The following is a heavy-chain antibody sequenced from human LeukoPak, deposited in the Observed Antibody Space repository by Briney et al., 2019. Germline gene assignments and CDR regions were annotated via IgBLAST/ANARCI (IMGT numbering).Heavy chain of an antibody. V-gene: IGHV3-7*04. J-gene: IGHJ4*02. CDR1: GFIFSSYW. Sequence: GGSLRLSCAASGFIFSSYWMSWVRQAPGKGLEWVANINQAGSEKNYVDSVKGRFTISRGSAENSLYLQTSSLRAEDTAVYYCARVRGGYYFDYWGQGTLVTVSS. CDR3: ARVRGGYYFDY. CDR2: INQAGSEK. D-gene: IGHD5-24*01.